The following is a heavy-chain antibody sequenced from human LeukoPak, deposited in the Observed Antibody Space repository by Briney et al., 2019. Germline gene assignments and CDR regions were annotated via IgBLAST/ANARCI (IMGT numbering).Heavy chain of an antibody. CDR2: ISTSSTYT. CDR1: GFTFSEHY. D-gene: IGHD2-2*02. CDR3: ARCYCTSTSCYRAFDY. V-gene: IGHV3-11*03. J-gene: IGHJ4*02. Sequence: KTGGSLRLSCAASGFTFSEHYMSWIRQAPGKGLEWVSYISTSSTYTNYADSVKGRFTIFRDNAKNSLYLQMNSLRAEDTAVYYCARCYCTSTSCYRAFDYWGQGTLVTVSS.